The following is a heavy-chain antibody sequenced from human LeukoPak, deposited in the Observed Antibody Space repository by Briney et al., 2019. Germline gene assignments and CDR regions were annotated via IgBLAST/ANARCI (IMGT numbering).Heavy chain of an antibody. D-gene: IGHD2-15*01. J-gene: IGHJ4*02. Sequence: GGSLRLSCAASGFTFSGYWMHWVRQAPGKGLEWVAVIWYDGSNKYYADSVKGRFTISRDNSKNTLYLQMNSLRAEDTAVYYCARAQGDIVVVVAESYFDYWGQGTLVTVSS. CDR2: IWYDGSNK. CDR3: ARAQGDIVVVVAESYFDY. V-gene: IGHV3-33*08. CDR1: GFTFSGYW.